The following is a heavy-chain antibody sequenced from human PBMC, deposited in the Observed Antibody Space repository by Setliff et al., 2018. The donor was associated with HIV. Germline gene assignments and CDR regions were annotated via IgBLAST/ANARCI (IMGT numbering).Heavy chain of an antibody. J-gene: IGHJ4*02. V-gene: IGHV4-34*01. D-gene: IGHD3-22*01. Sequence: PSETLSLTCGVFGGSFSGSYWSWIRQSPGKGLEWIGEINHSGSPNYNPSLKSRVTISLDKSENQFSLKLTSVTAADTAIYYCAREGTYYDSSGYPVAEALDYWGQGALVTVSS. CDR1: GGSFSGSY. CDR3: AREGTYYDSSGYPVAEALDY. CDR2: INHSGSP.